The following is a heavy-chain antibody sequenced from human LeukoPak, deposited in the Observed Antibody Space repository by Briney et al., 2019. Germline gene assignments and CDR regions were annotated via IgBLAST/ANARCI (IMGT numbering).Heavy chain of an antibody. V-gene: IGHV4-59*01. CDR3: ARSSSSWSHFDY. CDR1: GVSISSYY. Sequence: PSETLSLTCTVSGVSISSYYWIWLPQPPGQRLEWIGYIYYSGSTNYNPSLKSRVTISVDTSKNQFSLKLSSVTAADTAVYYCARSSSSWSHFDYWGQGTLVTVSS. CDR2: IYYSGST. J-gene: IGHJ4*02. D-gene: IGHD6-13*01.